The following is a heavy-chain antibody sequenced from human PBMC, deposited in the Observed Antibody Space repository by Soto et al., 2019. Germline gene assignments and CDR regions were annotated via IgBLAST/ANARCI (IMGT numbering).Heavy chain of an antibody. CDR1: GFTFSSYG. CDR3: ARDFGGPVTTPTIDY. CDR2: IWYDGSNK. J-gene: IGHJ4*02. Sequence: QVQLVESGGGVVQPGRSLRLSCAASGFTFSSYGMHWVRQAPGKGLEWVAVIWYDGSNKYYADSVKGRFTISRDNSKNTLYLQMNSLRAEDTAVYYCARDFGGPVTTPTIDYWGQGTLVTVSS. V-gene: IGHV3-33*01. D-gene: IGHD4-17*01.